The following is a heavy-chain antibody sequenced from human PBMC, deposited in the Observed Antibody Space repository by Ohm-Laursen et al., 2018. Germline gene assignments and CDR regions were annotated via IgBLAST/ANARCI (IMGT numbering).Heavy chain of an antibody. CDR2: MNPNSGNT. J-gene: IGHJ4*02. V-gene: IGHV1-8*02. D-gene: IGHD3-9*01. CDR3: ARVTRDYDILTGYSSYYFDY. CDR1: GYTFTSYG. Sequence: ASVKVSCKASGYTFTSYGISWVRQATGQGLEWMGWMNPNSGNTGYAQKFQGRVTMTRNTSISTAYMELSSLRSEDTAVYYCARVTRDYDILTGYSSYYFDYWGQGTLVTVSS.